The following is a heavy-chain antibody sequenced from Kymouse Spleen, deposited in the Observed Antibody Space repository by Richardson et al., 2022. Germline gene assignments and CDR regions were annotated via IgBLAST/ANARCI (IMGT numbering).Heavy chain of an antibody. Sequence: QVQLVESGGGVVQPGRSLRLSCAASGFTFSSYGMHWVRQAPGKGLEWVAVISYDGSNKYYADSVKGRFTISRDNSKNTLYLQMNSLRAEDTAVYYCAKDQGSGSYLGTTTTTVWTSGAKGPRSPSPQ. V-gene: IGHV3-30*18. J-gene: IGHJ6*02. D-gene: IGHD1-26*01. CDR2: ISYDGSNK. CDR1: GFTFSSYG. CDR3: AKDQGSGSYLGTTTTTVWTS.